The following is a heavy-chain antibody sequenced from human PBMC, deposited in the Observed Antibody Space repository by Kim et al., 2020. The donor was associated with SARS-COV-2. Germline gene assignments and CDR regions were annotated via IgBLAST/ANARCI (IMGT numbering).Heavy chain of an antibody. CDR3: ATLGIPRVRKGAIDY. Sequence: SETLSLTCTVSGYSISSGYYWGWIRQPPGKGLEWIGSIYHSVSTYYNPSLKSRVTISADTSKNQFSLKLSSVTAADTAVYYCATLGIPRVRKGAIDYWGQGTLVTVSS. D-gene: IGHD6-13*01. CDR2: IYHSVST. V-gene: IGHV4-38-2*02. CDR1: GYSISSGYY. J-gene: IGHJ4*02.